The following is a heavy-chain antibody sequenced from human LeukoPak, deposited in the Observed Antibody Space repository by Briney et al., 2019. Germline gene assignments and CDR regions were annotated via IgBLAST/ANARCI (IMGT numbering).Heavy chain of an antibody. Sequence: ASVKVCCKASGYTFTGYYMHWVRQAPGQGLEWMGWLNPNSGGTNYAQKFQGRVTMTRDTSISTAYMELSRLRSDDTAVYYCARDTEMATINDYWGKGTLVTVSS. J-gene: IGHJ4*02. CDR1: GYTFTGYY. CDR3: ARDTEMATINDY. V-gene: IGHV1-2*02. CDR2: LNPNSGGT. D-gene: IGHD5-24*01.